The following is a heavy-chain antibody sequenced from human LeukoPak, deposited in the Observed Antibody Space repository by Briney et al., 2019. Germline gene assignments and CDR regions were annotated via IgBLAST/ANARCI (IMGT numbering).Heavy chain of an antibody. CDR3: ARDPYYYDSSGYYLDY. CDR1: GYTFTNYY. CDR2: INPSGGST. D-gene: IGHD3-22*01. V-gene: IGHV1-46*01. J-gene: IGHJ4*02. Sequence: ASVKVSCKASGYTFTNYYMHWVRQAPGQGREWMGIINPSGGSTSYAQKFQGRVTMTRDTSTSTVYMELSSLRSEDTAVYYCARDPYYYDSSGYYLDYWGQGTLVTVPS.